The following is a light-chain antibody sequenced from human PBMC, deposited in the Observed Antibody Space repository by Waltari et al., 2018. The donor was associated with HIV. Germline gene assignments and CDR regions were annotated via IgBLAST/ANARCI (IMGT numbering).Light chain of an antibody. CDR2: DVS. CDR3: SSYTSSSPYA. CDR1: SSDVGGYNY. J-gene: IGLJ1*01. Sequence: QSALTQPASVSGSPGQSIPISCTGTSSDVGGYNYVSWYQHHPGKAPKLMIYDVSNRPSGVSNRFSGSKSGNTASLTISGLQAEDEADYYCSSYTSSSPYAFGTGTKVTVL. V-gene: IGLV2-14*03.